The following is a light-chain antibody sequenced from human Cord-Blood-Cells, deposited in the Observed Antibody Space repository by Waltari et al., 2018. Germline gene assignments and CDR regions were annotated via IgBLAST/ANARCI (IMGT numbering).Light chain of an antibody. CDR1: QSVLYSSNNKNY. V-gene: IGKV4-1*01. CDR3: QQYYSTPYT. Sequence: DIVMTQSPDSLAVSLGERATINCNSSQSVLYSSNNKNYLAWYQQKPGQPPKLLIYWASTRESGVPDRFSSSGSGTDFTLTISSLQAEDVAVYYCQQYYSTPYTFGQGTKLEIK. J-gene: IGKJ2*01. CDR2: WAS.